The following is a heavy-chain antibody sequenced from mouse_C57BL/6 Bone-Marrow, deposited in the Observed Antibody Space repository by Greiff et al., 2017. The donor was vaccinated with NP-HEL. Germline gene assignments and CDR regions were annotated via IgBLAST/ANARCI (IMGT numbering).Heavy chain of an antibody. J-gene: IGHJ1*03. CDR3: SRRRYSNFYWYFDV. D-gene: IGHD2-5*01. CDR1: GYAFTNYL. V-gene: IGHV1-54*01. CDR2: INPGSGGT. Sequence: QVQLQQSGAELVRPGTSVKVSCKASGYAFTNYLIEWVKQRPGQGLEWIGVINPGSGGTNYNEKFKGKATLTADKSSSTAYMQLISLTSEDSAVYFCSRRRYSNFYWYFDVWGTGTTVTVSS.